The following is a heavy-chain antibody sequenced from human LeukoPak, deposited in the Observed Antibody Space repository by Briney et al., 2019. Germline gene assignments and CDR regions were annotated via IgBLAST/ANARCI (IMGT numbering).Heavy chain of an antibody. CDR2: ITSSGSSK. CDR3: ARDHRYGFDY. CDR1: GFTFSSYS. J-gene: IGHJ4*02. D-gene: IGHD1-14*01. V-gene: IGHV3-48*02. Sequence: GGSLRLSCAASGFTFSSYSMNWARQAPGKGLEWVSYITSSGSSKKYVDSVKGRFTISRDNDKNSLYLQMNSLRDEDTAVYYCARDHRYGFDYWGQGTLVTVSS.